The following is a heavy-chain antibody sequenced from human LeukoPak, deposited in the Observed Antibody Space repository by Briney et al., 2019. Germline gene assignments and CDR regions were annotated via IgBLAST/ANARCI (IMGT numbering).Heavy chain of an antibody. CDR2: INPDSGGT. CDR3: VRLVGESSGYYYDY. Sequence: ASVKVSCKASAYTFTGYYMHWVRQAPGQGLEWMGWINPDSGGTNYAQKFQGRVAMTRDTSISTAYMELSRLRSDDTAVYYCVRLVGESSGYYYDYWGQGTLVTVSS. D-gene: IGHD3-22*01. V-gene: IGHV1-2*02. J-gene: IGHJ4*02. CDR1: AYTFTGYY.